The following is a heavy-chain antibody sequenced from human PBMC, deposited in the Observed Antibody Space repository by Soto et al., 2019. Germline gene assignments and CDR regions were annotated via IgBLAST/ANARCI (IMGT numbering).Heavy chain of an antibody. CDR3: ARGYCSGGSCDNAFDI. Sequence: SVKVSCKDSGGTFSSNTISWVRQAPGQGLEWMGRIIPILGIANYAQKFQGRVTITADKSTSTAYMELSSLRSEDTAVYYCARGYCSGGSCDNAFDIWGQGTMVTVSS. D-gene: IGHD2-15*01. CDR2: IIPILGIA. J-gene: IGHJ3*02. CDR1: GGTFSSNT. V-gene: IGHV1-69*02.